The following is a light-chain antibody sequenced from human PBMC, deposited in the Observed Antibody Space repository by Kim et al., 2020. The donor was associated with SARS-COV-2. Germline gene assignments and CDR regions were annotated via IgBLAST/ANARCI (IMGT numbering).Light chain of an antibody. Sequence: GQSVTISCTGTSSDVGAYDYISWYQQYPGRAPKLMICDVAKRPTVVSIRFSGSKSGNTASLTISGLQAEDEADYYCSSYTTSSTYVFGTGTKVTVL. CDR3: SSYTTSSTYV. CDR1: SSDVGAYDY. J-gene: IGLJ1*01. V-gene: IGLV2-14*04. CDR2: DVA.